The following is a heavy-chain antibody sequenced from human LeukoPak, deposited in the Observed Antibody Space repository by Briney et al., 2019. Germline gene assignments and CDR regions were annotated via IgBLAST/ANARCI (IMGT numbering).Heavy chain of an antibody. CDR3: ARLEAAAGTYYFDY. CDR2: IYTSGST. V-gene: IGHV4-4*09. D-gene: IGHD6-13*01. Sequence: PSETLSLTCTVSGGSISSYYWSWIRQRPGKGLEWIGYIYTSGSTNYNPSLTSTVTISVDTSKNQFSLKLSSVTAADTAVYYGARLEAAAGTYYFDYWGQGTLVTVSS. J-gene: IGHJ4*02. CDR1: GGSISSYY.